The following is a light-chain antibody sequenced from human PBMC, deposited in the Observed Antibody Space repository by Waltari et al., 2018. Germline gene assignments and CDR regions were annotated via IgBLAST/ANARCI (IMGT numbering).Light chain of an antibody. CDR1: QYITNY. Sequence: DIQMTQSPSSLSASVGDRVTITCQASQYITNYLNWYQQKPGKAPKLLIYDASNLETGVPSRFSGSVSGTDFTFTISNLQPEDIATYYCQQYDNVPRTFGQGTKLEI. CDR3: QQYDNVPRT. CDR2: DAS. V-gene: IGKV1-33*01. J-gene: IGKJ2*01.